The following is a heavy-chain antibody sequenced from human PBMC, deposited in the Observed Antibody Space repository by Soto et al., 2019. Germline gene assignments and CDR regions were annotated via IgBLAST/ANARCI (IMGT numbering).Heavy chain of an antibody. CDR3: ARAGYSSGWYHWYFDF. D-gene: IGHD6-19*01. J-gene: IGHJ2*01. V-gene: IGHV1-3*01. CDR1: GYTFTNYC. Sequence: ASVKVSCKASGYTFTNYCIHWVLQAPGQRLEWMGWINAGNGNTKYSQKFQGRVIITRDTSASTAYMELSSLRSEDTAVFYCARAGYSSGWYHWYFDFWGRGTLVTVSS. CDR2: INAGNGNT.